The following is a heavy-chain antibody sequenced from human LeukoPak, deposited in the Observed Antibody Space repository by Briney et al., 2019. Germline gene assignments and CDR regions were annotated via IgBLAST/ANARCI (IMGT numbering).Heavy chain of an antibody. D-gene: IGHD5-12*01. J-gene: IGHJ4*02. CDR3: ARTSGYDPTNFDY. Sequence: GGSLRLSCAASGFTFSSYSMNWVRQAPGKGLEWVSSISSSSSYIYYADSVKGRFTISRDNAKNSLYLQMNSLRAEDTAVYYCARTSGYDPTNFDYWGQGTLVTVSS. CDR2: ISSSSSYI. V-gene: IGHV3-21*01. CDR1: GFTFSSYS.